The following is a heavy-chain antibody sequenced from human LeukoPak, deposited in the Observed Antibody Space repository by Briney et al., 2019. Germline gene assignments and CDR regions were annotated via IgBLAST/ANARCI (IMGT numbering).Heavy chain of an antibody. CDR3: QITGPSYYFDY. D-gene: IGHD3-16*01. CDR2: IYYSGST. CDR1: GGSISSYY. Sequence: KTSETLSLTCTVSGGSISSYYWSWIRQPPGKGLEWIGYIYYSGSTNYNPSLKSRVTISVDTSKNQLSLKLSSVTAADTAVYYCQITGPSYYFDYWGQGTLVTVSS. J-gene: IGHJ4*02. V-gene: IGHV4-59*01.